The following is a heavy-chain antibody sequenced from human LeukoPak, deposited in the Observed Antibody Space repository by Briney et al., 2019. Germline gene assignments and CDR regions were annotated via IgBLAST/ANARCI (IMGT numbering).Heavy chain of an antibody. CDR2: ISGSGGST. V-gene: IGHV3-23*01. D-gene: IGHD6-19*01. Sequence: ASVKVSCKASGGTFSSYAMSWVRQAPGKGLEWVSAISGSGGSTYYADSVKGRFTISRDNSKNTLYLQMNSLRAEDTAVYYCAKDEQQWLVHGYWGQGTLVTVSS. CDR1: GGTFSSYA. CDR3: AKDEQQWLVHGY. J-gene: IGHJ4*02.